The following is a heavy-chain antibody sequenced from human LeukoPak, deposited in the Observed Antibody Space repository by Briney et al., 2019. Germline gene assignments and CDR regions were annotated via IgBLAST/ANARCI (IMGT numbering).Heavy chain of an antibody. CDR2: ISITCTT. V-gene: IGHV3-66*01. J-gene: IGHJ3*02. Sequence: PGGSLRLSCAASGFTVSSNYMSWVRQAPGKGLEWVSVISITCTTYYADSVKGRFTISRDNSKNTLYLQMNSLRAEDTAVYYCARDSSSWYGAFDIWGQGTMVTVSS. CDR3: ARDSSSWYGAFDI. D-gene: IGHD6-13*01. CDR1: GFTVSSNY.